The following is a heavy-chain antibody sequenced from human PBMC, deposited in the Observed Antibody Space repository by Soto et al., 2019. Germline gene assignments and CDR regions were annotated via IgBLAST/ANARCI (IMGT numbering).Heavy chain of an antibody. CDR3: AKVNYDYIWGSI. CDR1: GFTFSSYA. Sequence: SLRLSCAASGFTFSSYAMSWVRQAPGKGLEWVSAISGSGGSTYYADSVKGRFTISRDNSKNTLYLQMNSLRAEDTAVYYCAKVNYDYIWGSIWGQGTMVTVSS. CDR2: ISGSGGST. J-gene: IGHJ3*02. V-gene: IGHV3-23*01. D-gene: IGHD3-16*01.